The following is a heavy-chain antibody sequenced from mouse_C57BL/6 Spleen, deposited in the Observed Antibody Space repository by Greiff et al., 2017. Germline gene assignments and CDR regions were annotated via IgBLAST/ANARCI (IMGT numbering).Heavy chain of an antibody. CDR2: IDPEDGDT. V-gene: IGHV14-1*01. J-gene: IGHJ3*01. CDR3: TTTTTDGEFAY. Sequence: EVQLQQSGAELVRPGASVKLSCTASGFNIKDYYMHWVKQRPEQGLEWIGRIDPEDGDTEYAPKFQGKATMTADTSSNTAYLQLSSLTSEDTAVYYCTTTTTDGEFAYWGQGTLVTVSA. CDR1: GFNIKDYY. D-gene: IGHD1-1*01.